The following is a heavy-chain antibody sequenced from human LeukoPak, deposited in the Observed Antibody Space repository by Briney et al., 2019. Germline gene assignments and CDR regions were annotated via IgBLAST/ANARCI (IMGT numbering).Heavy chain of an antibody. V-gene: IGHV1-18*01. J-gene: IGHJ1*01. CDR2: ISAYNGNT. CDR3: VAMVRGVRMSYFQH. Sequence: ASVKVSCKASGYTFTSYGISWVRQAPGQGLEWMGWISAYNGNTNYAQKLQGRVTMTTDTSTSTAYMELRSLRSDDTAVYYCVAMVRGVRMSYFQHWGQGTLVTVSS. D-gene: IGHD3-10*01. CDR1: GYTFTSYG.